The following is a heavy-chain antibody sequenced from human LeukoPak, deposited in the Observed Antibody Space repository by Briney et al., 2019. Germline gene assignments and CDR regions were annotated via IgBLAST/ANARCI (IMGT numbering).Heavy chain of an antibody. J-gene: IGHJ4*02. D-gene: IGHD1-26*01. V-gene: IGHV3-15*01. CDR1: GFTFNNAW. CDR2: VKSKTDGGTT. Sequence: GGSLRLSCAASGFTFNNAWMNWVRQVPGKGLEWVGRVKSKTDGGTTDYAAPVQGRFTISRDDSEETLYLQMNSLKTEDTAVYYCTSDPRIGRYFDYWGQGTLVTVSS. CDR3: TSDPRIGRYFDY.